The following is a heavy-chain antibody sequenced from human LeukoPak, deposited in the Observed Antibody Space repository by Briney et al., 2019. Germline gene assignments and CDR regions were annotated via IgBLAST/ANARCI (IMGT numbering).Heavy chain of an antibody. CDR2: IIPIFGTA. CDR1: GGTFSSYA. D-gene: IGHD1-14*01. V-gene: IGHV1-69*05. J-gene: IGHJ5*02. Sequence: GASVKVSCKASGGTFSSYAISWVRQAPGQGLEWMGGIIPIFGTANYAQKFQGRVTITTDESTSTAYMELSSLRSEDTAVYYRARDRFPHAGYKWCDPWGQGTLVTVSS. CDR3: ARDRFPHAGYKWCDP.